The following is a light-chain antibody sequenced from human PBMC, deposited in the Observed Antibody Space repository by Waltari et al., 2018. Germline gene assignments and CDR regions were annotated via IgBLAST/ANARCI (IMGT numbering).Light chain of an antibody. CDR2: WAS. Sequence: DIVMTQSRESLAVSLGERATVNSKSSQTVLLRPDNKNYISWDQVKPGHPPKRLISWASVREPGVPDRFSGSGSGTDFTLNISSLQAEDVAVYYCQQYYGAPWTFGQGTRVDIK. J-gene: IGKJ1*01. CDR1: QTVLLRPDNKNY. CDR3: QQYYGAPWT. V-gene: IGKV4-1*01.